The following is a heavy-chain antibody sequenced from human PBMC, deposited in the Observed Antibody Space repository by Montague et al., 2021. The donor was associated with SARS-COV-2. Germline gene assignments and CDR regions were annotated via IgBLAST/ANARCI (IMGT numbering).Heavy chain of an antibody. Sequence: SETLSLTCAVSGGSISSSNWWSWVRQPPGKGLERIGEIYHSGSTNFNPSLKSRVTISVDKSKNQFSLRLSSVTAADTAVYYCSRGNLGVVAATLGFGVYYYYGLDVWGQGTTVTVAS. CDR2: IYHSGST. CDR3: SRGNLGVVAATLGFGVYYYYGLDV. J-gene: IGHJ6*02. V-gene: IGHV4-4*02. CDR1: GGSISSSNW. D-gene: IGHD2-15*01.